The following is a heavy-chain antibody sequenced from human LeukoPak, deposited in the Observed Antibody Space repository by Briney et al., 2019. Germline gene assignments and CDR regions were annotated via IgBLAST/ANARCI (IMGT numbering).Heavy chain of an antibody. Sequence: TGGSLRLSCAASGFTFNSYPMSWVRQAPWERLQWVSGISDSGGNTYYADSVRGRFTISRDNSKNTLYLQMNSLRAEDTAVYYCARHRSSWLIDYWGQGTLVTVS. CDR2: ISDSGGNT. D-gene: IGHD6-6*01. CDR1: GFTFNSYP. J-gene: IGHJ4*02. CDR3: ARHRSSWLIDY. V-gene: IGHV3-23*01.